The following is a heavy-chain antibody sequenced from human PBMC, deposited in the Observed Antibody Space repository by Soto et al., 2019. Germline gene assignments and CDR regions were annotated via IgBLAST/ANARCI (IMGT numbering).Heavy chain of an antibody. CDR3: ARDLDGDYDRNFDY. V-gene: IGHV3-48*01. Sequence: PGGSLRLSCAASGFTFSSYSMNWVRQAPGKGLEWVSYISSSSSTIYYADSVKGRFTISRDNAKNSLYLQMNSLRAEDTAVYYCARDLDGDYDRNFDYWGQGTLVTVSS. CDR1: GFTFSSYS. CDR2: ISSSSSTI. J-gene: IGHJ4*02. D-gene: IGHD4-17*01.